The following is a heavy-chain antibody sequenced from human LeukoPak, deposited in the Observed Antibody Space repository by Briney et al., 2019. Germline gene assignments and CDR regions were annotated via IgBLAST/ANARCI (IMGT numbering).Heavy chain of an antibody. CDR3: ARDFYYGSGSYYTTNWFDP. Sequence: VSXKXSGYTFTXYDINWVRQAPGQGLEWMGGIIPIFGTANYAQKFQGRVTITADESTSTAYMELSSLRSEDTAVYYCARDFYYGSGSYYTTNWFDPWGQGTLVTVSS. CDR1: GYTFTXYD. J-gene: IGHJ5*02. D-gene: IGHD3-10*01. V-gene: IGHV1-69*01. CDR2: IIPIFGTA.